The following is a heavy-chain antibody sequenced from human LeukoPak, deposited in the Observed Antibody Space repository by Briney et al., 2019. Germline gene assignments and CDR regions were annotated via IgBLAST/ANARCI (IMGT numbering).Heavy chain of an antibody. D-gene: IGHD5-18*01. J-gene: IGHJ4*02. Sequence: GGSLRLSCAASGFSFSTYAIGWVRQAPGKGLEWVSTISGSGDTTYYADSVKGRFTISRDNSKNALYLQMSSLRAEDTAVYYCANLPSTKSPYGSNYGYLFKYWGQGTLVIVSS. CDR1: GFSFSTYA. CDR3: ANLPSTKSPYGSNYGYLFKY. CDR2: ISGSGDTT. V-gene: IGHV3-23*01.